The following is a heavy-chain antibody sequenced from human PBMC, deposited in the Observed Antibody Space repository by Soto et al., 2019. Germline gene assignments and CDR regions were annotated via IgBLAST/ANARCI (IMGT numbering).Heavy chain of an antibody. J-gene: IGHJ5*02. CDR2: IWYDGSNK. Sequence: PGGSLRLSCAASGFTFSSYGMHWVRQAPGKGLEWVAVIWYDGSNKYYADSVKGRFTISRDNSKNTLYLQMNSLRAEDTAVYYCARSSYDFWSGYHAGDWLDPWGQGTLVTVSS. V-gene: IGHV3-33*01. CDR1: GFTFSSYG. D-gene: IGHD3-3*01. CDR3: ARSSYDFWSGYHAGDWLDP.